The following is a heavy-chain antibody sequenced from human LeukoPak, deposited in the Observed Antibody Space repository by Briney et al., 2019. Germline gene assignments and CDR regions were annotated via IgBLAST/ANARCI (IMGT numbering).Heavy chain of an antibody. D-gene: IGHD3-10*01. CDR3: ARRRITMVRGVNWFDP. V-gene: IGHV4-34*01. J-gene: IGHJ5*02. CDR1: GGSFSGYY. CDR2: INHSGST. Sequence: SETLSLTCAVYGGSFSGYYWSWIRQPPGKGLEWIGEINHSGSTNYNPSLKSRVTISVDTSKNQFSLKLSSVTAADTAVHYCARRRITMVRGVNWFDPWGQGTLVTVSS.